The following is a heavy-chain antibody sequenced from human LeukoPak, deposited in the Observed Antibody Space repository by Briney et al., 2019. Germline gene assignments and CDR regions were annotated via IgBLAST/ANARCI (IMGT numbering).Heavy chain of an antibody. J-gene: IGHJ4*02. CDR3: ARDFGIGSGPAGFDY. V-gene: IGHV1-18*01. CDR2: ISPYNGHT. D-gene: IGHD2-15*01. Sequence: ASVKVSCKASGYTFTSYGINWVRQAPGQGLEWMGWISPYNGHTNYTQKLQGRDTMTTDTSTSTAYMELRSLRSDDTAVYYCARDFGIGSGPAGFDYWGQGTLVTVSS. CDR1: GYTFTSYG.